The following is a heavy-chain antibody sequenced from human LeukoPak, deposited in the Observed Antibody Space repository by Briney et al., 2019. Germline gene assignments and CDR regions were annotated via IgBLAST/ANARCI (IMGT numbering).Heavy chain of an antibody. D-gene: IGHD3-9*01. CDR1: GYTLTELS. Sequence: ASVKVSCKVSGYTLTELSMHWVRQAPGKGLEWMGGFDPEDGETIYAQKFQGRVTMTEDTSTDTAYMELSSLRSEDTAVYYCATDLVLVTGDAFDIWGQGTMVTVPS. CDR2: FDPEDGET. J-gene: IGHJ3*02. V-gene: IGHV1-24*01. CDR3: ATDLVLVTGDAFDI.